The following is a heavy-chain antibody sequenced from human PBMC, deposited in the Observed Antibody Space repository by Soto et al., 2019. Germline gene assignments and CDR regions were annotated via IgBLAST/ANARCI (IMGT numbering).Heavy chain of an antibody. V-gene: IGHV4-61*01. J-gene: IGHJ6*02. D-gene: IGHD2-2*01. CDR1: GGSVSSGSYY. CDR2: IYYSGST. CDR3: ASLGIVVVPAPDPNYEMDV. Sequence: PSETLSLTCTVSGGSVSSGSYYWSWIRQPPGKGLEWIGYIYYSGSTNYNPSLKSRVTISVDTSKNQFSLKLSSVTAADTAASYCASLGIVVVPAPDPNYEMDVLGQRATVTISS.